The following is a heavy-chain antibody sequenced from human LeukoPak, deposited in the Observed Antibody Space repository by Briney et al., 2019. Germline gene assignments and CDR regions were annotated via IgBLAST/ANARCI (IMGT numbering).Heavy chain of an antibody. CDR3: ARGFKGILLWFGEPITFDT. CDR2: MNPNSDNT. CDR1: GYTFTSYD. J-gene: IGHJ3*02. V-gene: IGHV1-8*01. D-gene: IGHD3-10*01. Sequence: VASVKVSCKASGYTFTSYDINWVRQATGQGLEWMGWMNPNSDNTGYAQKFQGRVIMTRNTSISTAYMELSSLRSEDTAVYYCARGFKGILLWFGEPITFDTWGQGTMVTVSS.